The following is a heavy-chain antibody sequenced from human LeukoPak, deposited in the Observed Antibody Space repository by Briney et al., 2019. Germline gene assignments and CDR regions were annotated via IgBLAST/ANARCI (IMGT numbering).Heavy chain of an antibody. CDR3: ARVSGGNPHFDY. CDR2: IYYSGST. CDR1: GGSISSSSYY. J-gene: IGHJ4*02. Sequence: PSETLSLTCTVSGGSISSSSYYWGWIRQPPGKGLEWIGSIYYSGSTYYNPSLKSRVTISVDTSKNQFSLKLSSVTAADTAVYYCARVSGGNPHFDYWGQGTLVTVSS. D-gene: IGHD4-23*01. V-gene: IGHV4-39*07.